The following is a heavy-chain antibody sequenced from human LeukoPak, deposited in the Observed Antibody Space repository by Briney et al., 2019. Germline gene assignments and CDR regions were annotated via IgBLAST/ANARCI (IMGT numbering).Heavy chain of an antibody. V-gene: IGHV3-23*01. CDR2: ISGSGGST. CDR3: AKDSAHSYCGGDCYSAYFDY. Sequence: GGSLRLSCAASGFTFSSYAMSWVRQAPGKGLEWVSAISGSGGSTYYADSVKGRFTISRDNSKNTLYLQMNSLRAEDTAVYYCAKDSAHSYCGGDCYSAYFDYWGQGTLVTVSS. CDR1: GFTFSSYA. D-gene: IGHD2-21*02. J-gene: IGHJ4*02.